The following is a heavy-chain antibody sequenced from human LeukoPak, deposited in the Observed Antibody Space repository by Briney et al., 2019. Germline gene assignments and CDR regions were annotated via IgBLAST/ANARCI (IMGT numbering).Heavy chain of an antibody. J-gene: IGHJ4*02. CDR3: AKCRSEVPAAINY. CDR1: GFAFSSYA. V-gene: IGHV3-23*01. Sequence: GGSLRLSCAASGFAFSSYAMSLVRQAPGQGLEWVSAISGSGGTTIYADSVKGRFTISRDNSKNTLYLQMNSLRAEDTAVYYCAKCRSEVPAAINYWGQGTLVTVSS. CDR2: ISGSGGTT. D-gene: IGHD2-2*01.